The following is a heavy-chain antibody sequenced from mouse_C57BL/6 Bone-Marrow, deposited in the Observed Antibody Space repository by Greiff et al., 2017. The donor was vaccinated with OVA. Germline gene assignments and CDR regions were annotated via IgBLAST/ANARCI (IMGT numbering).Heavy chain of an antibody. Sequence: QVQLQQPGTELVKPGASVKLSCKASGYTFTSYWMHWVKQRPGQGLEWIGNIKPSNGGTNYNEKFKSKATLTVDKSSSTAYVQLISLTSEDSAVYYCARTRRNYGSSLGNFDYWGQGTTLTVSS. CDR3: ARTRRNYGSSLGNFDY. D-gene: IGHD1-1*01. CDR2: IKPSNGGT. CDR1: GYTFTSYW. J-gene: IGHJ2*01. V-gene: IGHV1-53*01.